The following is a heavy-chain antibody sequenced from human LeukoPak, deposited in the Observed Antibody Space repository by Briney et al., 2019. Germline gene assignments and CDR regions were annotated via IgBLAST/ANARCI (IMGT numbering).Heavy chain of an antibody. CDR2: ISGSGGST. CDR3: AKQKSFWSGYYTSDY. D-gene: IGHD3-3*01. CDR1: GFTFSSYA. V-gene: IGHV3-23*01. J-gene: IGHJ4*02. Sequence: PGGSLRLSCAASGFTFSSYAMSWVRQAPGKGLEWVPAISGSGGSTYYADSVKGRFTISRDNSKNTLYLQMNSLRAEDTAVYYCAKQKSFWSGYYTSDYWGQGTLVTVSS.